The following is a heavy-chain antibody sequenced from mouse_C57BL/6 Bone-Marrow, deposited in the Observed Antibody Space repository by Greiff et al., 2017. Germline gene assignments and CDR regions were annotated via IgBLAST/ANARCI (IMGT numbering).Heavy chain of an antibody. D-gene: IGHD1-1*01. CDR1: GYAFSSYW. CDR3: ARLILRYYAMDY. V-gene: IGHV1-80*01. CDR2: IYPGDGET. Sequence: QVQLQQSGAELVKPGASVKISCKASGYAFSSYWMNWVKQRPGKGLEWIGQIYPGDGETNYNGKFKGKATLTADKSSSTAYMQLSSLTSEDSAVYFCARLILRYYAMDYWGQGTSVTVSS. J-gene: IGHJ4*01.